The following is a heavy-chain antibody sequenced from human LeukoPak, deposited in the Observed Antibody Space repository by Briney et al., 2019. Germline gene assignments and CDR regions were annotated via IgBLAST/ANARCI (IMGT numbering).Heavy chain of an antibody. CDR3: ARWSSSYFDY. CDR2: INPNSGGT. Sequence: ASVKVSCKVSGYTLTELSMHWVRQAPGQGLEWMGWINPNSGGTNYAQKFQGRVTMTRDTSISTAYMELSWLRSDDTAVYYCARWSSSYFDYWGQGTLVTVSS. CDR1: GYTLTELS. V-gene: IGHV1-2*02. D-gene: IGHD6-6*01. J-gene: IGHJ4*02.